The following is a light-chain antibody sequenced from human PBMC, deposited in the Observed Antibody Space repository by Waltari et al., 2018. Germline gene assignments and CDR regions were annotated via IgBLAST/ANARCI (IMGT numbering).Light chain of an antibody. CDR1: SLRRYY. V-gene: IGLV3-19*01. J-gene: IGLJ2*01. CDR3: LSRDTSSTRL. CDR2: GQD. Sequence: SSELTQDPAVSVALGQTVRITCQGDSLRRYYASWYQQRPGQAPILVLYGQDNRPSGIPDRFSGSTSGNTASLPSTGAQAEDEADYYCLSRDTSSTRLFGGGTRLTV.